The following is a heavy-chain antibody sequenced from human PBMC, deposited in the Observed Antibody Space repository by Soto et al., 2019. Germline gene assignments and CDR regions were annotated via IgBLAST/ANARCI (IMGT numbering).Heavy chain of an antibody. Sequence: QIHLVQSGADVKKPGASVTISCQTSGYSFTEFGLHWVRQAPGHRLEWLVWVNTGNGDTRYPQNLQGRITITRDTAATTAYMQLNSLRSEDTAVYYCAREYYDPLAGRDFDTWGQGTLITVS. V-gene: IGHV1-3*04. J-gene: IGHJ5*02. CDR1: GYSFTEFG. D-gene: IGHD3-9*01. CDR3: AREYYDPLAGRDFDT. CDR2: VNTGNGDT.